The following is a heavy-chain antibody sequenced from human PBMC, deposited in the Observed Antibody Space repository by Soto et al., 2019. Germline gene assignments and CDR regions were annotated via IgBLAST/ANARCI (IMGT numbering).Heavy chain of an antibody. CDR2: IYWDNDK. J-gene: IGHJ3*02. D-gene: IGHD3-16*02. CDR1: GFSLSPVGVG. CDR3: AHLTITYGGVIGLDAFDI. Sequence: QITLKESAPTLVQPTQTLTLRCTFSGFSLSPVGVGVGWIRQPPGKALEWIAVIYWDNDKRYNPFLNNRLSINKDLSRTQVVVTMINTDPVDTGTYYCAHLTITYGGVIGLDAFDIWGQGTMVTVSS. V-gene: IGHV2-5*02.